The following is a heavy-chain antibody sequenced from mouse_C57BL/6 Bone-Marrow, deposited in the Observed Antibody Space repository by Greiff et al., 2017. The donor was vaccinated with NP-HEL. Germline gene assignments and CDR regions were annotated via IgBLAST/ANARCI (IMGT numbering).Heavy chain of an antibody. D-gene: IGHD1-3*01. J-gene: IGHJ2*01. V-gene: IGHV1-54*01. Sequence: VQLQQSGAELVRPGTSVKVSCKASGYAFTNYLIEWVKQRPGQGLEWIGVINPGSGGTNYNEKFKGKATLTADKSSSTAYMQLSSLTSEDSAVYFGAIKKEYFDYRGQGTTLTVSS. CDR1: GYAFTNYL. CDR2: INPGSGGT. CDR3: AIKKEYFDY.